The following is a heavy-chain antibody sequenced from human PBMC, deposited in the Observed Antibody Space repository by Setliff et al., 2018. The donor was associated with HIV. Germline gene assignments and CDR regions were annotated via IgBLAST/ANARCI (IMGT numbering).Heavy chain of an antibody. CDR3: ARDRRGTMVRGVTSPLDY. Sequence: PSETLSLTCTVSGGSISPSSDYWGWICQPPGKGLEWIGSVYFTGSTNYNPSLKSRVTISVDTSKNQFSLKLSSVTAADTAVYYCARDRRGTMVRGVTSPLDYWGQGTLVTVSS. V-gene: IGHV4-39*07. CDR1: GGSISPSSDY. J-gene: IGHJ4*02. CDR2: VYFTGST. D-gene: IGHD3-10*01.